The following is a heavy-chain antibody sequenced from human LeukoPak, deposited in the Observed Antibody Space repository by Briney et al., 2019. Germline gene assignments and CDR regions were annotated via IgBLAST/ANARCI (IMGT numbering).Heavy chain of an antibody. J-gene: IGHJ4*02. D-gene: IGHD2-15*01. CDR3: ASQYCSGGSCYGANDY. CDR1: GGTFSSYA. V-gene: IGHV1-69*05. Sequence: GASVKLSCKASGGTFSSYAISWVRQAPGQGLEWMGRIIPIFGTANYAQKFQGRVTITTDESTSTAYMELSSLRSEDTAVYYCASQYCSGGSCYGANDYWGQGTLVTVSS. CDR2: IIPIFGTA.